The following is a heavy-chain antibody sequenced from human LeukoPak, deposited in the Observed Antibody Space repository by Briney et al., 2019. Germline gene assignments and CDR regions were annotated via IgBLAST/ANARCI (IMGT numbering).Heavy chain of an antibody. CDR3: ARGSISSWYAY. D-gene: IGHD6-13*01. CDR1: GYTFTSYD. CDR2: MNPNSGNT. J-gene: IGHJ4*02. V-gene: IGHV1-8*01. Sequence: ASVKVSCKASGYTFTSYDINWVRQATGQGLEWMGWMNPNSGNTGYAQKFQGRVTMTRNTSISTAYMELRSLRSDDTAVYYCARGSISSWYAYWGQGTLVTVSS.